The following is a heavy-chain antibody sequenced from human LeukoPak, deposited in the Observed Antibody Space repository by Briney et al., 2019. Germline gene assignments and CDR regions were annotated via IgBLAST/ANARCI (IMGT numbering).Heavy chain of an antibody. D-gene: IGHD3-22*01. CDR1: GYTFTDYY. CDR3: ATGYYDSSGYSNYYFDY. V-gene: IGHV1-69-2*01. CDR2: VDPEDGET. J-gene: IGHJ4*02. Sequence: ASVKISCKVSGYTFTDYYMHRVQQAPGKGLEWMGLVDPEDGETIYAEMFQGRGTITADTSTDTAYMELSSLRSEDTAVYYCATGYYDSSGYSNYYFDYWGQGTLVTVSS.